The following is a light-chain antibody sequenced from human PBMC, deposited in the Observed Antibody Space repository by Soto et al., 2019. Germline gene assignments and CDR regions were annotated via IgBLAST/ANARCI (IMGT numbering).Light chain of an antibody. V-gene: IGLV1-51*01. CDR3: GTWDSSLSAPSYV. CDR1: SSNIGNNY. CDR2: DNN. J-gene: IGLJ1*01. Sequence: QSVLTQPPSVSVAPGQKVTISCSGSSSNIGNNYVSWYQQLPGTAPKLLIYDNNKRPSGIPDRFSGSKSGTSATLGITGLQTGDEADYYCGTWDSSLSAPSYVFGTGTKVTVL.